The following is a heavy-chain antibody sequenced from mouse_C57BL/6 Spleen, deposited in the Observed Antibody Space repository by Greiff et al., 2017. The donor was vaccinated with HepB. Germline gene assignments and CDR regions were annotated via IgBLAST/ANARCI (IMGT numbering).Heavy chain of an antibody. D-gene: IGHD2-3*01. Sequence: ESGPGLVKPSQSLSLTCSVTGYSITSGYYWNWIRQFPGNKLEWMGYISYDGSNNYNPSLKNRISITRDTSKNQFFLKLNSVTTEDTATYYCARDLDGYYGFDYWGQGTTLTVSS. J-gene: IGHJ2*01. CDR3: ARDLDGYYGFDY. V-gene: IGHV3-6*01. CDR1: GYSITSGYY. CDR2: ISYDGSN.